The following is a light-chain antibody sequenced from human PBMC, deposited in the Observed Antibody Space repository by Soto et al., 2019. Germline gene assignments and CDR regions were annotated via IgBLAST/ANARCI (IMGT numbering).Light chain of an antibody. CDR2: DVS. V-gene: IGLV2-14*01. Sequence: QSALTQPASVSGSPGQSITISCTGTSSDVGGYNYVSWYQQHPGKAPKLMTYDVSNRPSGVSNRFSGSKSGNTASLTISGPQAEDEADYYCSSYTSSSTLVVFGGGTKVTVL. J-gene: IGLJ2*01. CDR1: SSDVGGYNY. CDR3: SSYTSSSTLVV.